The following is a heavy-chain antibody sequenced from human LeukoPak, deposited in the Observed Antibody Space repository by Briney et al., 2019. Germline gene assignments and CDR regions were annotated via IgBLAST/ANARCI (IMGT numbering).Heavy chain of an antibody. CDR1: GYTFSTYR. J-gene: IGHJ4*02. D-gene: IGHD6-13*01. CDR3: ARGSSAWSFDY. CDR2: ISVYNGNT. Sequence: GASVKVSCKASGYTFSTYRIIWVRQAPGQGLEWMGWISVYNGNTNYAQKLQGRVTMTTDTSTSTAYMELRSLRSDDTALYYCARGSSAWSFDYWGQGTLVTVSS. V-gene: IGHV1-18*01.